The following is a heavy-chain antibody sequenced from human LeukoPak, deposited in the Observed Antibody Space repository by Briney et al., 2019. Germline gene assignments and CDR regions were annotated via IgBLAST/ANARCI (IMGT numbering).Heavy chain of an antibody. CDR2: VYYRGTT. CDR3: ARRRAMDRSDAFDI. V-gene: IGHV4-59*08. J-gene: IGHJ3*02. CDR1: GDSINNYY. D-gene: IGHD2-2*03. Sequence: NASETLSLTCTVSGDSINNYYWNWIRQPPGKGLEWIGYVYYRGTTKYNPSLESRVTISVDASKKHFSLNLSSVTAADTAVYYCARRRAMDRSDAFDIWGQGTMVTVSS.